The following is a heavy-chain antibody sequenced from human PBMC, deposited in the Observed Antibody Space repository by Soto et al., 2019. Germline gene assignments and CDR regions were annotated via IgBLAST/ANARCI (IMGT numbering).Heavy chain of an antibody. CDR3: ARSIVVVTALDY. D-gene: IGHD2-21*02. CDR2: INAGNGNT. V-gene: IGHV1-3*01. Sequence: ASVKVSCKASGYTFTSYAMHWVRQAPGQRLEWMGWINAGNGNTKYSQKFQGRVTITRDTSASTAYMELSSLRSEDTAVYYCARSIVVVTALDYWGQETLDTVSS. J-gene: IGHJ4*02. CDR1: GYTFTSYA.